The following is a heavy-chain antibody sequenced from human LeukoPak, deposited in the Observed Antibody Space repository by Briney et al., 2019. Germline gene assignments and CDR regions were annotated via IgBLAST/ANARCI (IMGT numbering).Heavy chain of an antibody. CDR3: TKGTIWLPFDY. CDR2: ISGSGGST. V-gene: IGHV3-23*01. Sequence: GGSLRLSCAACGFTFSNYAMSWARQDPGKGLEWVSAISGSGGSTYYADSVKGRFTISRDNSKNTLYLQMNSLRAEDTAVYYCTKGTIWLPFDYWGQGTLVTVSS. CDR1: GFTFSNYA. D-gene: IGHD5-18*01. J-gene: IGHJ4*02.